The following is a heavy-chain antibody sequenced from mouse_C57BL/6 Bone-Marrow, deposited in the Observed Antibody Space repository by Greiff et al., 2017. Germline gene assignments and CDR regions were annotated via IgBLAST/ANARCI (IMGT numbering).Heavy chain of an antibody. Sequence: VQLQQSGPVLVKPGASVKMSCKASGYTFTDYYMNWVKQSHGKSLEWIGVINPYNGGTSYNQKFKGMATLTVDKSTSTAYMELNSLTSEDSAVYYCARIVGDCTLYAMGYWGQGTSVTVSS. CDR3: ARIVGDCTLYAMGY. V-gene: IGHV1-19*01. CDR1: GYTFTDYY. D-gene: IGHD2-12*01. CDR2: INPYNGGT. J-gene: IGHJ4*01.